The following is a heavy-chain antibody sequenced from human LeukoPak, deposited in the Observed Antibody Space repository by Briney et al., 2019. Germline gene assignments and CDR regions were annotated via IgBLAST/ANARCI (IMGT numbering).Heavy chain of an antibody. CDR3: ARQGGGFWYFDL. V-gene: IGHV4-34*01. J-gene: IGHJ2*01. CDR1: GGSFIDYY. Sequence: PSETLSLTCAVYGGSFIDYYWSWLRQPPGKGLEWIGEIDHSGSTTYNPSLKSRVTISVDTSKNQFSLKLSSVTAADTAVYYCARQGGGFWYFDLWGRGTLVTVSS. D-gene: IGHD6-25*01. CDR2: IDHSGST.